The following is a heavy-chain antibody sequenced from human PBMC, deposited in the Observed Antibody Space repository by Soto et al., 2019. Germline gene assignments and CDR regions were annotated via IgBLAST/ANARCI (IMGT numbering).Heavy chain of an antibody. CDR2: ISYDGSNK. V-gene: IGHV3-30-3*01. CDR3: ARGLRRLVLEWLLPWFDP. D-gene: IGHD3-3*01. Sequence: GGSLRLSCAASGFTFSSYAMHWVRQAPGKGLEWVAVISYDGSNKYYANSVKGGFTISRDNSKNTLYLQMNSLRAEDTAVYYFARGLRRLVLEWLLPWFDPWGQGTLVTVSS. CDR1: GFTFSSYA. J-gene: IGHJ5*02.